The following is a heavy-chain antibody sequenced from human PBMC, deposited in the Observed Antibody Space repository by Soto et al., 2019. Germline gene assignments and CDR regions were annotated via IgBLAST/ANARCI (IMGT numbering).Heavy chain of an antibody. Sequence: EAQLVESWGGLVQPGGSLRLSCAASGFTFSNYEMHWVRQAPGKGLEYVSGISNNGAHTDYAKALKGRFTISRDNSENALYLQMGSLRAEDMALYYCARRGYGSRWPNVFMDVWGKGTTVTVSS. V-gene: IGHV3-64*01. CDR2: ISNNGAHT. J-gene: IGHJ6*03. CDR3: ARRGYGSRWPNVFMDV. D-gene: IGHD6-13*01. CDR1: GFTFSNYE.